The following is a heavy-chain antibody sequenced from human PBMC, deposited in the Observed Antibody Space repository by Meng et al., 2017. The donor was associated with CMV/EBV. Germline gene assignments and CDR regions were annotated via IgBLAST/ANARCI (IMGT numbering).Heavy chain of an antibody. D-gene: IGHD6-19*01. CDR3: ARFPTSVYSSGWLTVDWFDP. J-gene: IGHJ5*02. Sequence: GSLRLSCTVSGGSISSSSYYWGWIRQPPGKGLEWIGSIYYSGSTNYNPSLKSRVTISVDTSKNQFSLKLSSVTAADTAVYYCARFPTSVYSSGWLTVDWFDPWGQGTLVTVSS. CDR2: IYYSGST. CDR1: GGSISSSSYY. V-gene: IGHV4-39*01.